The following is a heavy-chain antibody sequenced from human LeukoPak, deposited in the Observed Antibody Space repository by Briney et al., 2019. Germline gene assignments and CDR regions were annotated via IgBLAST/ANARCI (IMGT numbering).Heavy chain of an antibody. CDR2: MSYDGSNK. J-gene: IGHJ4*02. D-gene: IGHD6-19*01. Sequence: GGSLRLSCAASGFTFSSYGMHLVRQAPGKGLEWVAVMSYDGSNKYYADSVKGRFTISRDNSKNTLYLQMNSLRAEDTAVYYCAKGASSGWLGFDYWGQGTLVTVSS. CDR1: GFTFSSYG. V-gene: IGHV3-30*18. CDR3: AKGASSGWLGFDY.